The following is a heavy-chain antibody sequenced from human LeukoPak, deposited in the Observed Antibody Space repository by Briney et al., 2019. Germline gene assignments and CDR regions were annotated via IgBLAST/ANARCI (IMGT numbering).Heavy chain of an antibody. CDR1: GFTFSSYA. CDR3: AKALRRYSSGYYFDY. CDR2: ISGSGGSP. Sequence: GGSLRLSCAASGFTFSSYAMSWVRQAPGKGLEWVSAISGSGGSPYYADSVKGRFTISRDNSKNTLYLQMNSLRAEDTAVYYCAKALRRYSSGYYFDYWGQGTLVTVSS. J-gene: IGHJ4*02. V-gene: IGHV3-23*01. D-gene: IGHD3-22*01.